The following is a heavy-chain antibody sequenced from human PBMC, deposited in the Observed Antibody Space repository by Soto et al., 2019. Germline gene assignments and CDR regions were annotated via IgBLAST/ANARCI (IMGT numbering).Heavy chain of an antibody. V-gene: IGHV4-39*01. Sequence: QLQLQESGPGLVKPSETLSLTCSVFGDSINSDNYYWGWIRQPPGKGLEWIGSIYYRGNTYYNPSLNTRVTISLDKSKSQFSLKLNSVTAADSAVYFCARLEGLATISYYFDYWGQGTLVTVSS. CDR3: ARLEGLATISYYFDY. D-gene: IGHD3-9*01. CDR2: IYYRGNT. CDR1: GDSINSDNYY. J-gene: IGHJ4*02.